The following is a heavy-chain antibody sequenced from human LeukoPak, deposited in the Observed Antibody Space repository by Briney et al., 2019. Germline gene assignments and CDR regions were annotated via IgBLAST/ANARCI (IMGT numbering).Heavy chain of an antibody. D-gene: IGHD5-24*01. CDR3: ARDHYGYNSLDL. CDR1: GFTFSKYW. CDR2: VKSDGTYT. J-gene: IGHJ5*02. V-gene: IGHV3-74*01. Sequence: PGGSLRPSCAASGFTFSKYWMHWVRQPPGKGLMYVSRVKSDGTYTSYADSVKGRFTISRDNARNTLYLQMSSLRDEDTAVYYCARDHYGYNSLDLWGQGTLVTVSS.